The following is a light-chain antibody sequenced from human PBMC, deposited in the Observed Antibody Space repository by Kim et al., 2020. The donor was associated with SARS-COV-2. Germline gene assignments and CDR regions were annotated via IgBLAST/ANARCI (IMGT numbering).Light chain of an antibody. CDR1: QDIANS. CDR3: QKYNSAPWT. J-gene: IGKJ1*01. CDR2: GAS. Sequence: DIQMTQSPSSLSASVGDRVTITCRASQDIANSLAWYQQKPGTVPKVLIYGASTLQSGVPSRFSGSGSGTELTLTIGSLQTEDVATYYCQKYNSAPWTFGPGTKVEIK. V-gene: IGKV1-27*01.